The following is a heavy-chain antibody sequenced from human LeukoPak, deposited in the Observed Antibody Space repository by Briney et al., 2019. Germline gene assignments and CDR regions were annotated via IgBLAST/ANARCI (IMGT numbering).Heavy chain of an antibody. J-gene: IGHJ6*02. Sequence: ASVKVSCKASGYTFTGYYMHWGRQAPGQGLEWMGWINPNSGGTHYAQKFQGRVTMTRDTSISTAYMELSRLRSDDTAVYYCAREGVLRFLEWAPAGRYYYYGMDVWGQGTTVTVSS. CDR2: INPNSGGT. CDR1: GYTFTGYY. CDR3: AREGVLRFLEWAPAGRYYYYGMDV. V-gene: IGHV1-2*02. D-gene: IGHD3-3*01.